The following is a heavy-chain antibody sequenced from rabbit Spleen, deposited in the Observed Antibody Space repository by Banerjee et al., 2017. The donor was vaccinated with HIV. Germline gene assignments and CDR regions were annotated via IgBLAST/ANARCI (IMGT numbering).Heavy chain of an antibody. Sequence: QEQLVESGGGLVQPEGSLTLTCTASGFAFNSVYDMCWVRQAPGKGLEWIGYIYSTIHYTYYATWAKGRFTISKTSSTTVTLQMTSLTAADTATYFCARDGAGGSYFALWGPGTLVTVS. CDR2: IYSTIHYT. J-gene: IGHJ6*01. CDR3: ARDGAGGSYFAL. D-gene: IGHD8-1*01. CDR1: GFAFNSVYD. V-gene: IGHV1S45*01.